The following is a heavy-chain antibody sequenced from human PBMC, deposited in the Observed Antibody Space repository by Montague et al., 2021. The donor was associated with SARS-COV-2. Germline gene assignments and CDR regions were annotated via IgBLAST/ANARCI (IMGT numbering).Heavy chain of an antibody. CDR1: GFTFDDYA. V-gene: IGHV3-9*01. Sequence: SLRLSCAASGFTFDDYAMHWVRQVPGKGLEWVSGISWNSGRIGYXASVEGRFTISRDSGKNSLYLQMNSLTVEDTALYYCAKDLYSAVAGPTMGHWGQGTLVTVSS. D-gene: IGHD6-19*01. CDR2: ISWNSGRI. CDR3: AKDLYSAVAGPTMGH. J-gene: IGHJ4*02.